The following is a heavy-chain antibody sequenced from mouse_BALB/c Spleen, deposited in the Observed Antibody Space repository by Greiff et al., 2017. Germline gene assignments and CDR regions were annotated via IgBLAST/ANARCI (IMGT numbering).Heavy chain of an antibody. CDR2: INPNNGGT. D-gene: IGHD2-14*01. CDR1: GYPFPDYN. V-gene: IGHV1-18*01. Sequence: VQLQQSGPELVKPGASVKIPGKASGYPFPDYNMDWVKQSHGKSLEWIGDINPNNGGTIYNQKFKGKATLTVDKSSSTAYMELRSLTSEDTAVYYCARSEAYRSWFAYWGQGTLVTVSA. J-gene: IGHJ3*01. CDR3: ARSEAYRSWFAY.